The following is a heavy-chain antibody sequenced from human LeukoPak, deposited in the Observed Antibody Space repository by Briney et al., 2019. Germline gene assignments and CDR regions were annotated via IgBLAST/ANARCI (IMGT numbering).Heavy chain of an antibody. J-gene: IGHJ3*02. D-gene: IGHD3-9*01. Sequence: ASVKVSCKASGYTFTDYYMHWVRQAPGQGLEWMGGIIPIFGTANYAQKFQGRVTITADKSTSTAYMELSSLRSEDTAVYYCARTYFDWLLKYGAFDIWGQGTMVTVSS. CDR1: GYTFTDYY. CDR3: ARTYFDWLLKYGAFDI. V-gene: IGHV1-69*06. CDR2: IIPIFGTA.